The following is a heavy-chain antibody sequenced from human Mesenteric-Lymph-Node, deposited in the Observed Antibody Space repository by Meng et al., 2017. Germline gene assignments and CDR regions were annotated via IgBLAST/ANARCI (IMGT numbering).Heavy chain of an antibody. CDR3: ATDLYGVKDFDD. V-gene: IGHV3-23*01. CDR2: IGASGDNT. Sequence: GESLKISCAGSGLTFSRYAMIWIRQAPGKGLEWVSVIGASGDNTYYADSVKGRFTISRDSAKNSVYLQMNSLRAEDTAVYFCATDLYGVKDFDDWGQGTLVTVSS. CDR1: GLTFSRYA. J-gene: IGHJ4*02. D-gene: IGHD3-3*01.